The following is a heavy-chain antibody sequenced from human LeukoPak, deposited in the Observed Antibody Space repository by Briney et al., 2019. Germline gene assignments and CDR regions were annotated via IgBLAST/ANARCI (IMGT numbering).Heavy chain of an antibody. J-gene: IGHJ4*02. CDR2: ISSSSSYI. V-gene: IGHV3-21*01. D-gene: IGHD4-17*01. CDR1: GFTFSSYS. Sequence: PGGSLRLSCAASGFTFSSYSMNWVRQAPGKGLEWVSSISSSSSYIYYADSVKGRFTISRDNAKNSLYLQMNSLRAEDTAVYYCARDLIYGDPIDYWGQGTLVTVSS. CDR3: ARDLIYGDPIDY.